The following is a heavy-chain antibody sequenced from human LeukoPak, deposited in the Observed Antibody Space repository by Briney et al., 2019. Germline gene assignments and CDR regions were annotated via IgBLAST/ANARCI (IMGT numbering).Heavy chain of an antibody. J-gene: IGHJ4*02. D-gene: IGHD2-2*01. CDR3: ARNSLSLVVPAAMWMDY. CDR1: GFTFSSYA. V-gene: IGHV3-30*04. Sequence: GGSLRLSCAASGFTFSSYAMHWVRQAPGKGLEWVAVISYDGSNKYYADSVKGRFTISRDNSKNTLYLQMNSLRAEDTAVYYCARNSLSLVVPAAMWMDYWGQGTLVTVSS. CDR2: ISYDGSNK.